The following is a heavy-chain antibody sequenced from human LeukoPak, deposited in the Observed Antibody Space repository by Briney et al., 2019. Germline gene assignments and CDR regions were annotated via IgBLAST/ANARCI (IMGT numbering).Heavy chain of an antibody. CDR3: ARSLRVGTAAGFDY. V-gene: IGHV3-53*01. D-gene: IGHD6-13*01. CDR2: IYSGGST. J-gene: IGHJ4*02. Sequence: GGSLRLSCAASGFTVSSSYMSWVRQAPGKGLECVSVIYSGGSTYYADSVKGRFTISRDNSKNTLSLQMNSLRAEDTAVYYCARSLRVGTAAGFDYWGPGTLVTVSS. CDR1: GFTVSSSY.